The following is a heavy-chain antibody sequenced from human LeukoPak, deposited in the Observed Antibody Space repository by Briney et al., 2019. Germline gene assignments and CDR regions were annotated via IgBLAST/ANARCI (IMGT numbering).Heavy chain of an antibody. CDR3: ARRNSDIVGAPFYC. D-gene: IGHD1-26*01. Sequence: SETLSLTCTVSGGSISSTPNYWDWIRQPPATGLEWIGCDYSRRGIYYSGNIYSHPSLKKRHTISVDTNENDVSLDQNTVPPAGTAVYYCARRNSDIVGAPFYCWGPGALVTVSS. CDR2: DYSRRGIYYSGNI. V-gene: IGHV4-39*01. J-gene: IGHJ4*02. CDR1: GGSISSTPNY.